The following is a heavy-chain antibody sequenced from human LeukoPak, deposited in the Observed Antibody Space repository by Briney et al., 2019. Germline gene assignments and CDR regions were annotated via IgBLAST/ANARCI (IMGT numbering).Heavy chain of an antibody. V-gene: IGHV3-30*02. D-gene: IGHD2-15*01. J-gene: IGHJ4*02. CDR3: ARSAYCSGGACYSKTFDY. CDR2: IRFDGTNK. CDR1: GFTFSNYA. Sequence: PGGSLRLSCAASGFTFSNYAMHWVRRAPGKELEWVALIRFDGTNKYYADSVRGRFTISRDNSKNTLSLQMSSLRAEDTAVYYCARSAYCSGGACYSKTFDYWGQGTLVTVSS.